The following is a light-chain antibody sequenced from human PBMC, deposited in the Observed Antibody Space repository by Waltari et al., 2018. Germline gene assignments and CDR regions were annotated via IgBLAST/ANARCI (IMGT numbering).Light chain of an antibody. J-gene: IGLJ3*02. CDR2: DVN. CDR1: SSDVGGYNY. V-gene: IGLV2-14*03. CDR3: SSFTRTNSWV. Sequence: HSALAQPASVSGSPGQSITIACTGTSSDVGGYNYVSEYQQHPGKAPRLMSYDVNNPPSGVSNRFSGSKSGNTASLTISGLQAEDEADYYCSSFTRTNSWVFGGGTKLTVL.